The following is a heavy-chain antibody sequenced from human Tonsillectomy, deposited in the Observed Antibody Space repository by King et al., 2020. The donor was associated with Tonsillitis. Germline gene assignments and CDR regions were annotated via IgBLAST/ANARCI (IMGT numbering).Heavy chain of an antibody. Sequence: QLQESGPGLVKPSETLSLTCTVSGGSISSSSYYWGWIRQPPGKGLEWIGSIYYSGRTYYNPSLKIRVTISVDTSKNQFSLKLSSVTAADTAVYYCASDYYDSSGGYWGQGTLVTVSS. CDR1: GGSISSSSYY. CDR3: ASDYYDSSGGY. CDR2: IYYSGRT. D-gene: IGHD3-22*01. V-gene: IGHV4-39*01. J-gene: IGHJ4*02.